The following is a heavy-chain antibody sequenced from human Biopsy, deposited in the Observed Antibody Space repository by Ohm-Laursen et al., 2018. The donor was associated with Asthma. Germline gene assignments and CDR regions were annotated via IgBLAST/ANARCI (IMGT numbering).Heavy chain of an antibody. V-gene: IGHV4-30-2*01. CDR3: ARGRSGDWLYYFDY. CDR2: LYHRDTT. CDR1: GGSINSGGYS. Sequence: TLSLTCPVSGGSINSGGYSWTWIRQPPGKGLEWIGYLYHRDTTYYNPSLKSRVTISLDGSKNQFSLKLSSVTAADTAVYYCARGRSGDWLYYFDYWGQGALVTVSS. J-gene: IGHJ4*02. D-gene: IGHD2-21*01.